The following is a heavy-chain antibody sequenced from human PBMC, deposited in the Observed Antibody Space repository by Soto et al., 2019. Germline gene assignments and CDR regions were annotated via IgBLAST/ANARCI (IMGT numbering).Heavy chain of an antibody. CDR1: GYTFSDYY. Sequence: QVQLVESGGDLVKPGGSLRLSCAASGYTFSDYYMSWIRQAPGKGLEWISYIDTSGTKIYYADSVKGRFTITRDNAKNSLDLEMNSLRDEDTAVYYWASHYDMWSGYLSPGDYWGQGTLVTVSS. V-gene: IGHV3-11*01. CDR2: IDTSGTKI. J-gene: IGHJ4*02. D-gene: IGHD3-3*01. CDR3: ASHYDMWSGYLSPGDY.